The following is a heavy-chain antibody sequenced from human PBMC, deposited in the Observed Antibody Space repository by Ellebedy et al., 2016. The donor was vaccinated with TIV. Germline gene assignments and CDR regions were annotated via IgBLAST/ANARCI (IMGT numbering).Heavy chain of an antibody. CDR2: ISDNEVT. Sequence: SETLSLTCTVSGGSISGFYWSWIRQPPGKGLEWIAYISDNEVTNYNPNYNPSLKSRVTISIDTSRNQFSLKLTSVTAADTAVYYCARDLYYYDSSGNYYAGFDYWGQGTLVTVSS. V-gene: IGHV4-59*01. D-gene: IGHD3-22*01. CDR3: ARDLYYYDSSGNYYAGFDY. J-gene: IGHJ4*02. CDR1: GGSISGFY.